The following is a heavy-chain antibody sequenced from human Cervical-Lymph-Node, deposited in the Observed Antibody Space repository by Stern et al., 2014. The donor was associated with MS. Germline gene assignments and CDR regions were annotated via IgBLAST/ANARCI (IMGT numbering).Heavy chain of an antibody. CDR1: GFTFSRYA. J-gene: IGHJ6*02. D-gene: IGHD4-17*01. Sequence: VQLVESGGGVVRPGRSLRLSCATSGFTFSRYAVLWVRQAPGKGLEWVAAISYDGSNKFYEDSVKGRFTISRDNSKNTLFLQMNNLRPEDSGVYHCARDRLDGDYVYYYGLDVWGQGTTVTVSS. CDR3: ARDRLDGDYVYYYGLDV. V-gene: IGHV3-30*04. CDR2: ISYDGSNK.